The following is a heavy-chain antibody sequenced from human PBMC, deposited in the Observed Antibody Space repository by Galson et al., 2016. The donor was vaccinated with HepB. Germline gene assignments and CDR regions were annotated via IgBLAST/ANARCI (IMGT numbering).Heavy chain of an antibody. D-gene: IGHD1-26*01. CDR3: ATGDIGSYYFDY. V-gene: IGHV3-15*01. CDR1: GFSFTHAW. CDR2: IRPKTDGATV. J-gene: IGHJ4*02. Sequence: SLRLSCAASGFSFTHAWLSWVRQSPGKGLECVGRIRPKTDGATVVYAPPVKGRFTLPRDDSQHHVDLQMNSLKTEDTAVYYCATGDIGSYYFDYWGQGTLVTVSS.